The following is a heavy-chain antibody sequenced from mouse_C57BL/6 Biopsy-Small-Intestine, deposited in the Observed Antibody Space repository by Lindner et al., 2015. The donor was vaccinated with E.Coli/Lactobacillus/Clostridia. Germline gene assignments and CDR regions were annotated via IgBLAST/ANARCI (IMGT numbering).Heavy chain of an antibody. CDR1: GYSFTDYN. Sequence: VQLQESGPELVKPGASVKISCKASGYSFTDYNMNWVKQSNGKSLEWIGEINPSTGGIIYNQKFKAKATLTVDKPSNTAYMQLKSLTSEDSSVYYCTRGYGSSFSHWGQGTLVTVSA. CDR3: TRGYGSSFSH. J-gene: IGHJ3*01. D-gene: IGHD1-1*01. CDR2: INPSTGGI. V-gene: IGHV1-42*01.